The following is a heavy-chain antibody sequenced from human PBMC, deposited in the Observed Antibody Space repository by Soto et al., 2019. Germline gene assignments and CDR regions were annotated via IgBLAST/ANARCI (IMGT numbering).Heavy chain of an antibody. D-gene: IGHD1-1*01. CDR1: GYTFTSYG. Sequence: ASVKVSCKASGYTFTSYGISWVRQAPGQGLEWMGWISAYNGNTNYAQKLQGRVTMTTDTSTRTAYMELSSLRSEDTAVYYCARVGGNWNDDYFDYWGQGTLVTVSS. CDR3: ARVGGNWNDDYFDY. CDR2: ISAYNGNT. V-gene: IGHV1-18*01. J-gene: IGHJ4*02.